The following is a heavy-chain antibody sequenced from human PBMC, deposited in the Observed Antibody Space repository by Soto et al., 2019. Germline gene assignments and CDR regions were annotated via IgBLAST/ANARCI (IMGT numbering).Heavy chain of an antibody. V-gene: IGHV5-51*01. J-gene: IGHJ4*02. CDR1: GYNFARSS. CDR2: IYPGSSEI. Sequence: PGESLKISCKASGYNFARSSIGWVRQMPGRGLEWVAIIYPGSSEITYSPSFQGRVTISADMSISTAYLQWSSLEASDTAIYYCAPYYNYWKIWGQGTLVTVS. CDR3: APYYNYWKI. D-gene: IGHD1-1*01.